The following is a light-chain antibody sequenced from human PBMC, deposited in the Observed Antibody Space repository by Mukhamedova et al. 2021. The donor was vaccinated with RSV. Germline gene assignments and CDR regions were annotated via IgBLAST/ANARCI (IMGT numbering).Light chain of an antibody. CDR3: QHYGAPPLT. CDR2: GAS. Sequence: CKSSQNVANNYVAWYQQRPGQAPKLLISGASRRATGIPDXFSGSGSGTDFILTISRLEPEDFAVYFCQHYGAPPLTFGGGTKVE. V-gene: IGKV3-20*01. J-gene: IGKJ4*01. CDR1: QNVANNY.